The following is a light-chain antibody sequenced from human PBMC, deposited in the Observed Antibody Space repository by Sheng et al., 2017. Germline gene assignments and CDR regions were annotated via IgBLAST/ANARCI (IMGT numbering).Light chain of an antibody. J-gene: IGKJ4*01. CDR3: QQYYNYPLT. CDR2: AAS. CDR1: QSISSY. Sequence: AIRITQSPSSLSASTGDRVNITCRASQSISSYLAWYQQKPGKAPKLLVYAASSLQSGVPSRFSGSGSGTDFTLTIGCLQSEDFATYSCQQYYNYPLTFGGGTKVEIK. V-gene: IGKV1-8*01.